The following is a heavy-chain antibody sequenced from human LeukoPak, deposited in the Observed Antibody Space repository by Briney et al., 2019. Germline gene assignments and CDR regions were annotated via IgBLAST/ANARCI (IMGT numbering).Heavy chain of an antibody. J-gene: IGHJ4*02. CDR2: ITGSGLTT. CDR3: AKVAASDVWSSCDL. CDR1: GITFSDFA. D-gene: IGHD6-13*01. V-gene: IGHV3-23*01. Sequence: GGSLRLSCTATGITFSDFAMSWVRQAPGKGLEWVSVITGSGLTTYYAESVKGRFTISRDNSKNAVYLQMSSLKAEDTAVYYCAKVAASDVWSSCDLWGQGTLVTVSS.